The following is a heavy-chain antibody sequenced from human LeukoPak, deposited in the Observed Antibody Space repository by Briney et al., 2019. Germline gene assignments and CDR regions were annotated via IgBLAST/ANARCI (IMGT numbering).Heavy chain of an antibody. CDR2: ISAYNGNT. V-gene: IGHV1-18*04. Sequence: ASVKVSCKASGYTFAGYYMHWVRQAPGQGLEWMGWISAYNGNTNYAQKLQGRVTMTTDTSTSTAYMELRSLRSDDTAVYYCARGGWQQLALDYWGQGTLVTVSS. CDR3: ARGGWQQLALDY. J-gene: IGHJ4*02. D-gene: IGHD6-13*01. CDR1: GYTFAGYY.